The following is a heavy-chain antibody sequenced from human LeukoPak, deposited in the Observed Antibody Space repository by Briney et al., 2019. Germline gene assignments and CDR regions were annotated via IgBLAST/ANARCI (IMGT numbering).Heavy chain of an antibody. Sequence: GGSLRLSCAASGFTFSSYAMSWVRQAPGKGLEWVSAISGSGGSTYYADSVKGRFTISRDNSKNTLYLQMNSLRAEDTAVYYCARSGTVVVAAYDAFDIWGQGTMVTVSS. J-gene: IGHJ3*02. CDR1: GFTFSSYA. D-gene: IGHD2-15*01. CDR3: ARSGTVVVAAYDAFDI. V-gene: IGHV3-23*01. CDR2: ISGSGGST.